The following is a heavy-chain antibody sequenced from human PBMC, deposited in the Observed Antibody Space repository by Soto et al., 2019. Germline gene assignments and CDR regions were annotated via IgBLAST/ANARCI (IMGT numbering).Heavy chain of an antibody. CDR3: GRDDTCRPSHVDY. D-gene: IGHD5-18*01. CDR2: ILKDGSKN. V-gene: IGHV3-30*03. Sequence: PGGSLRLSCAASGFAFTKYGMHWVRQAPGKGLEWVALILKDGSKNYYADSVKGRFTVSRDNSENTLYLQMNSLRAEDTALYYCGRDDTCRPSHVDYWGQGTLVTVSS. CDR1: GFAFTKYG. J-gene: IGHJ4*02.